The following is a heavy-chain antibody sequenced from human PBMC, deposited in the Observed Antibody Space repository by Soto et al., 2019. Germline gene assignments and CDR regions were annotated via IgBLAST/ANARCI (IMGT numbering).Heavy chain of an antibody. CDR3: ARPLVPAANDAFDI. CDR1: GGSISSSSYY. V-gene: IGHV4-39*01. CDR2: IYYSGST. D-gene: IGHD2-2*01. Sequence: QLQLQESGPGLVKPSETLSLTCTVSGGSISSSSYYWGWIRQPPGKGLEWIGSIYYSGSTYYNPPLKIRVTISVDTSKNQFSLKLSSVTAADTAVYYCARPLVPAANDAFDIWGQGTMVTVSS. J-gene: IGHJ3*02.